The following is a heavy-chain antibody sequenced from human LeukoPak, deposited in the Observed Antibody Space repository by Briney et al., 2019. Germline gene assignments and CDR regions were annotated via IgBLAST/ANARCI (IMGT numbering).Heavy chain of an antibody. CDR2: IKQEGSEK. CDR3: ARRGTIAVPVFWFDP. V-gene: IGHV3-7*01. CDR1: GFTFTSYW. J-gene: IGHJ5*02. Sequence: GGSLRLSCVASGFTFTSYWMSWVRQAPGKGLEWVANIKQEGSEKYYLDSLEGRFTVSRDNAKNSVYLQINRLRAEDTAVYYCARRGTIAVPVFWFDPWGQGTLVIVSS. D-gene: IGHD6-19*01.